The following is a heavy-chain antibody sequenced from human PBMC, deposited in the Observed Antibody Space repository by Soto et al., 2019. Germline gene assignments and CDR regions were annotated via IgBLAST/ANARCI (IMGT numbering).Heavy chain of an antibody. D-gene: IGHD4-17*01. CDR1: GGPISSYY. V-gene: IGHV4-59*08. CDR2: IYYSGST. CDR3: ARLLYGDYEVGWFDP. J-gene: IGHJ5*02. Sequence: SETLSLTCTVSGGPISSYYWSWIRQPPGKGLEWIGYIYYSGSTNYNPSLKSRVTLSVDTSKNQFSLKLSSVTAADTAVYYCARLLYGDYEVGWFDPWGQGTLVTVSS.